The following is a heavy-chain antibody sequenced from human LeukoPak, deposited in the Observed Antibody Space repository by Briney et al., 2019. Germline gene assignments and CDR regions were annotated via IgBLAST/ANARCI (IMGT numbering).Heavy chain of an antibody. CDR3: ARRERYCSSISCYGVDY. CDR2: IYPSDSDT. Sequence: RPGESLKISCKGSGYSFTSYWIGWVRQMPGKGLEWMGIIYPSDSDTRYSPSFQGQVTISADKSISTAYLQWSSLKASDTAMYYCARRERYCSSISCYGVDYWGQGTLVTVSS. D-gene: IGHD2-2*01. CDR1: GYSFTSYW. J-gene: IGHJ4*02. V-gene: IGHV5-51*01.